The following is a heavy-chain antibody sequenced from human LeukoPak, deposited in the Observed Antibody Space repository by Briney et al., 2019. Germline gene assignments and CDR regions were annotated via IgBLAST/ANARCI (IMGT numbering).Heavy chain of an antibody. D-gene: IGHD2-15*01. V-gene: IGHV3-7*01. Sequence: GGSLRFSCAASGFTFSTSWMSWVRQAPGKGLEWPANINPDGRATFYVDSVKGRFIISRDNAKNSLFLQMSSLRDDDTALYYCASSHDSAGNDWGQGTVVTVYS. CDR2: INPDGRAT. J-gene: IGHJ1*01. CDR3: ASSHDSAGND. CDR1: GFTFSTSW.